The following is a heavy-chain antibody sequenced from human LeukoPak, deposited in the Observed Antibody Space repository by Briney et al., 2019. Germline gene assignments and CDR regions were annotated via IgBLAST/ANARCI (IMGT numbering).Heavy chain of an antibody. Sequence: PGGSLRLSCAASGFTVSSNYMSWVRQAPGKGLEWVSVIYSGGSTYYADSVKGRFTISRDNSKNTLYLQMNSLRAEDTAVYYCARGGNWNLGDWFDPWGQGTQVTVPS. CDR3: ARGGNWNLGDWFDP. CDR2: IYSGGST. CDR1: GFTVSSNY. V-gene: IGHV3-53*01. D-gene: IGHD1-1*01. J-gene: IGHJ5*02.